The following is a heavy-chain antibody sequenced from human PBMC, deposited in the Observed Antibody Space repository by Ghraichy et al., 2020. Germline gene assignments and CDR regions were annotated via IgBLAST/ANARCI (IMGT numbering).Heavy chain of an antibody. CDR2: ISGSGGTT. J-gene: IGHJ4*02. V-gene: IGHV3-23*01. Sequence: GESLNISCATSGFTFTSYALSWVRQASGKGLEWVSSISGSGGTTDYADSVKGRLTISRDNSKKTLYLEMNSLRVEDTAIYYCAHLAKGATGGRAFGYWGQGILVTVSS. D-gene: IGHD2-15*01. CDR3: AHLAKGATGGRAFGY. CDR1: GFTFTSYA.